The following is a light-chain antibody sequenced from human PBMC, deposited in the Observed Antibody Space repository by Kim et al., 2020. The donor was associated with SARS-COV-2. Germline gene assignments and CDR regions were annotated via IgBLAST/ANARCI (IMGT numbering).Light chain of an antibody. CDR3: LPGSNWPTKIT. CDR1: QSVSGD. V-gene: IGKV3-11*01. CDR2: DAS. J-gene: IGKJ5*01. Sequence: PVERALPSCRASQSVSGDLAWYQQKAGQAPRRLIYDASNRATGSPGRFSGSAAEKVFTLPVSTLEIEELAVQYFLPGSNWPTKITFGQGTRLEIK.